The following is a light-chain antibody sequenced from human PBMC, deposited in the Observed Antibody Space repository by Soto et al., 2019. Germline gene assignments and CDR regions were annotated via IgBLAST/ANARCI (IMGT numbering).Light chain of an antibody. CDR1: SSNIGSNY. J-gene: IGLJ2*01. CDR2: RNN. Sequence: QSVLTQPPSASGTPGQRVTISCSGSSSNIGSNYVYWYQQLPGTAPKLLIHRNNQRPSGIPDRISGSKSDTSASLAISGLRSEDEADYYCATWDDSLSGVVFGGGTKLTVL. CDR3: ATWDDSLSGVV. V-gene: IGLV1-47*01.